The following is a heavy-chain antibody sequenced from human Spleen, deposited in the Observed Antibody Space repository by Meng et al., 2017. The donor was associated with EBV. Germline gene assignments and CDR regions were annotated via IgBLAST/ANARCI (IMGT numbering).Heavy chain of an antibody. CDR3: AKSTNWYGYFDP. Sequence: QSGAAVQKPGASVKVSSKVSGYTLREFSVHWVRQAPGQGLEWMGGFDPEHGESVYAQKFQGRKTVTEDTSTDTSYMVLSSLTSEDTAVYYGAKSTNWYGYFDPWGQGTLVTVSS. D-gene: IGHD6-13*01. CDR2: FDPEHGES. V-gene: IGHV1-24*01. CDR1: GYTLREFS. J-gene: IGHJ5*02.